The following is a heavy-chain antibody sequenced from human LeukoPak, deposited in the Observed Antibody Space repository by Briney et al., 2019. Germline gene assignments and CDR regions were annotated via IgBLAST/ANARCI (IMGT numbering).Heavy chain of an antibody. V-gene: IGHV1-2*02. CDR2: INTNSGGT. J-gene: IGHJ5*02. D-gene: IGHD2-21*02. Sequence: ASVRVSCKASGYTFTGYYMHWVRQAPGQGGERMGWINTNSGGTNYAQKFQGRVTMSRDTSISTAYMELSRLRSDDTAVYYCARVGAYCGGDCYRGHWFDPWGQGTLVTVSS. CDR3: ARVGAYCGGDCYRGHWFDP. CDR1: GYTFTGYY.